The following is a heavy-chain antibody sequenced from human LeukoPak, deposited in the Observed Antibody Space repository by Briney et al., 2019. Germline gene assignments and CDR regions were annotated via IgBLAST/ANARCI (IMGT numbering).Heavy chain of an antibody. CDR2: IDQDGSQK. J-gene: IGHJ4*02. Sequence: GGSLRLSCAASGFTFSSYYMNWVRQAPGKGLEWVAIIDQDGSQKHYVDSVKGRFTISRDNAKNSLYLQMNSLRAEDTAVYYCARDRKSRIVGVIQHYFDYWGQGTLATVSS. D-gene: IGHD1-26*01. V-gene: IGHV3-7*01. CDR3: ARDRKSRIVGVIQHYFDY. CDR1: GFTFSSYY.